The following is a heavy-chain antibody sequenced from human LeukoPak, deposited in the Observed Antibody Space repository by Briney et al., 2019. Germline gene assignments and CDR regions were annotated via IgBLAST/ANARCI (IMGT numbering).Heavy chain of an antibody. Sequence: SETLSLTCTVSGGPISSGGYYWRWIRKHPGKGLEWIGYIYYSGSTYYTPSLKSRVTISVDTSKNQFSLKLSSVTAADAAVYYCARTSYYYDSSVVDYWGQGTLVTVSS. J-gene: IGHJ4*02. CDR1: GGPISSGGYY. CDR2: IYYSGST. D-gene: IGHD3-22*01. V-gene: IGHV4-31*03. CDR3: ARTSYYYDSSVVDY.